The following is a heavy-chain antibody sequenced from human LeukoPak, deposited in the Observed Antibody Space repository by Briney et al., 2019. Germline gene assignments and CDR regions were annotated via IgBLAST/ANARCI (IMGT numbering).Heavy chain of an antibody. CDR2: IYTSGST. V-gene: IGHV4-61*02. CDR1: GGSISSGSYY. D-gene: IGHD6-19*01. CDR3: ARDSYSSGWYNRFDP. Sequence: PSQTLSLTCTVSGGSISSGSYYWSWIRQPAGKGLEWIGRIYTSGSTNYNPSLKSRVTISVDTSKNQFSLKLSSVTAADTAVYYCARDSYSSGWYNRFDPWGQGTLVTVSS. J-gene: IGHJ5*02.